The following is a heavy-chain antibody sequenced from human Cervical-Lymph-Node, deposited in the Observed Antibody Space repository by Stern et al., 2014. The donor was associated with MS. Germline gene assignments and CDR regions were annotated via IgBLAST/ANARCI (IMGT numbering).Heavy chain of an antibody. Sequence: QVQLVQSGDEVKKPGASVKVSCKASGYTFTHYGITWVRQAPGQGLEWMGWISAYNGNTNYEQNLQGRVTMTTDTSTSTVYMELRSLRSDDAAVYYCARAAGILDFWGQGTLVIVSS. CDR1: GYTFTHYG. CDR3: ARAAGILDF. J-gene: IGHJ4*02. V-gene: IGHV1-18*01. D-gene: IGHD1-1*01. CDR2: ISAYNGNT.